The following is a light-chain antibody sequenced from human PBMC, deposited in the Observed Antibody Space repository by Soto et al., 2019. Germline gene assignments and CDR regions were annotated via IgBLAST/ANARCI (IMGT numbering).Light chain of an antibody. Sequence: EVVLTQSPGTLSLSPGERATLSCRASQSVSSSYLAWYQQKPGQAPRLLIYGASSRATGIPDRFSGSGSGTDFTLTISRLEXEDFAVYYCQQYGSSPVTFGQGTKVDIQ. CDR2: GAS. J-gene: IGKJ1*01. CDR3: QQYGSSPVT. CDR1: QSVSSSY. V-gene: IGKV3-20*01.